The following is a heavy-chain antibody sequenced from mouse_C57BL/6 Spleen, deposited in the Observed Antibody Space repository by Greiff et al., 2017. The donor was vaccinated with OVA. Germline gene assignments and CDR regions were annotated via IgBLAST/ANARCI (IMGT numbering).Heavy chain of an antibody. Sequence: VQLQQSGAELVRPGASVKLSCTASGFNIKDDYMHWVKQRPEQGLEWIGWIDPENGDTEYASKFQGKATITADTSSNTAYLQLSSLTSEDTAVYYGTTWYSIYPAWFAYWGQGTLVSVSA. V-gene: IGHV14-4*01. CDR3: TTWYSIYPAWFAY. J-gene: IGHJ3*01. CDR1: GFNIKDDY. CDR2: IDPENGDT. D-gene: IGHD2-5*01.